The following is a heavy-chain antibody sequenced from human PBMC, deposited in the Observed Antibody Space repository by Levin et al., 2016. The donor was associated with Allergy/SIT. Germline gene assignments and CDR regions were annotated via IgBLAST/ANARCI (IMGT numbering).Heavy chain of an antibody. V-gene: IGHV4-34*01. CDR3: ARAPQLELRYYYYYGMDV. Sequence: RQAPGKGLEWIGEINHSGSTNYNPSLKSRVTISVDTSKNQFSLKLSSVTAADTAVYYCARAPQLELRYYYYYGMDVWGQGTTVTVSS. J-gene: IGHJ6*02. CDR2: INHSGST. D-gene: IGHD1-1*01.